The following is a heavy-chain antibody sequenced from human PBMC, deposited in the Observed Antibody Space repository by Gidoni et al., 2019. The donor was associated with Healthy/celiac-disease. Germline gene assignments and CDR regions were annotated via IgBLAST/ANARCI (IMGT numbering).Heavy chain of an antibody. Sequence: QVQLVESGGGVVQPGRSLRLSCAASGFTFSSYGMHWVRQAPGKGLEWVAVISYDGSNKYYADSVKGRFTISRDNSKNTLYLQMNSLRAEDTAVYYCAKDMPELAYCGGDCYPHGAFDIWGQGTMVTVSS. CDR1: GFTFSSYG. V-gene: IGHV3-30*18. CDR2: ISYDGSNK. D-gene: IGHD2-21*02. CDR3: AKDMPELAYCGGDCYPHGAFDI. J-gene: IGHJ3*02.